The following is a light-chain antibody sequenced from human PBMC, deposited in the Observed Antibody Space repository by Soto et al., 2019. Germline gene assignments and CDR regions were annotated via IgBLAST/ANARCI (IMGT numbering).Light chain of an antibody. CDR2: DVS. Sequence: QSALTQPRSVSGSPGQSVTFSCTGTSSDVGGFDYVSWVQQHPGKVPKLMIYDVSKRPSGVPDRFSGSKSGNTASLTISGLQAEDEADYYCCSYAGTFRGYFFGTGTKLTVL. CDR1: SSDVGGFDY. V-gene: IGLV2-11*01. CDR3: CSYAGTFRGYF. J-gene: IGLJ1*01.